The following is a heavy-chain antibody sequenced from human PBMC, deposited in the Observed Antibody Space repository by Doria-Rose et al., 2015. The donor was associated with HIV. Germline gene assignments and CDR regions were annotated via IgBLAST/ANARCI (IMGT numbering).Heavy chain of an antibody. J-gene: IGHJ4*02. CDR1: GVSLSSPGMG. V-gene: IGHV2-26*01. Sequence: QITLKESGPVLVKPTVTLTLTCTVSGVSLSSPGMGVSWIRQPPGKALEWLANIFSDDERSYKTSLKSRLTISRGTSKSQVVLTMTGMDPVDTATYYCARIKSSRWYHKYYFDFWGQGTLVIVSA. CDR3: ARIKSSRWYHKYYFDF. D-gene: IGHD6-13*01. CDR2: IFSDDER.